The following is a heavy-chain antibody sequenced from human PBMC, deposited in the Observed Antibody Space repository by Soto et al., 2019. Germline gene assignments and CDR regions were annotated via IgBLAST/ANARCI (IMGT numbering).Heavy chain of an antibody. Sequence: GESLKISCKASGYRFTSSWIGWVRQMPGKGLEWMGIIYPGDSDTRYRPSFQGQVTISADKSSSTAYLQWNSMQASDTAMYYCARLPGIVAPGTVFLDNWGQGTMVTVSS. V-gene: IGHV5-51*01. CDR2: IYPGDSDT. J-gene: IGHJ4*02. D-gene: IGHD1-1*01. CDR3: ARLPGIVAPGTVFLDN. CDR1: GYRFTSSW.